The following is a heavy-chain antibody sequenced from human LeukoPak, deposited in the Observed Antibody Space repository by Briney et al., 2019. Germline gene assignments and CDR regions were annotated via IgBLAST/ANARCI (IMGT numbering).Heavy chain of an antibody. CDR3: ARFLSGAGGIDY. J-gene: IGHJ4*02. CDR2: INPNSGGT. V-gene: IGHV1-2*02. Sequence: ASVKVSRKASGYTFTGYYMHWVRQAPGQGLEWMGWINPNSGGTDYAQKFQGRVTMTRDTSISTAYMELSRLRSDDTAVYYCARFLSGAGGIDYWGQGTLVTVSS. D-gene: IGHD2-15*01. CDR1: GYTFTGYY.